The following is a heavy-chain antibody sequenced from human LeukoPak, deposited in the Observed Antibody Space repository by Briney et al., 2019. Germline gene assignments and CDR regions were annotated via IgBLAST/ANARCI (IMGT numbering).Heavy chain of an antibody. CDR2: IYYSGST. D-gene: IGHD1-26*01. V-gene: IGHV4-39*07. CDR3: ARIAGTKDYFYMDV. Sequence: SETLSLTCTISGDSISSSRYYWGWIRQPPGKGLEWIGRIYYSGSTYYNPSLKSRVTISVDTSKNHFSLKMSSVTAADTAVYYCARIAGTKDYFYMDVWGKGTTVTVS. J-gene: IGHJ6*03. CDR1: GDSISSSRYY.